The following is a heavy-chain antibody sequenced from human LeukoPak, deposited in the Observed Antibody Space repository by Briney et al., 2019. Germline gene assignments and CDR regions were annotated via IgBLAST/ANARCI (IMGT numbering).Heavy chain of an antibody. J-gene: IGHJ4*02. D-gene: IGHD1-7*01. CDR1: GYTFTSYG. V-gene: IGHV1-18*01. CDR2: ISAYNGNT. Sequence: ASVKLSCKASGYTFTSYGTSWVRQAPGQGLEWMGWISAYNGNTNYAQKLQGRVTMTTDTSTSTAYMELRRLRSDDTAVYYCARGPDLTGTDTYYFDYWGQGTLVTVSS. CDR3: ARGPDLTGTDTYYFDY.